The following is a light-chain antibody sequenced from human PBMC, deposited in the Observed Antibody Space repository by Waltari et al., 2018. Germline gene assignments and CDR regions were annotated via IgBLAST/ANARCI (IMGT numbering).Light chain of an antibody. CDR2: VNSDGSH. CDR3: ETGGHGTWV. Sequence: QLVLTQSPSASASLGASVTLTYTLSSGHSSNIIAWLQQQPGKGPRYLMQVNSDGSHRKGDEIPDRFSGSSSGAERYLTISSLQSEDEADYYCETGGHGTWVFGGGTKLTVL. V-gene: IGLV4-69*01. CDR1: SGHSSNI. J-gene: IGLJ3*02.